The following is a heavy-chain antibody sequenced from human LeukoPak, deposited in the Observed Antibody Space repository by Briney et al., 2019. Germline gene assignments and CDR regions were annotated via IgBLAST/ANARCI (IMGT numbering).Heavy chain of an antibody. V-gene: IGHV3-49*03. CDR2: IRSKAYGGTT. J-gene: IGHJ4*02. D-gene: IGHD3-16*02. CDR3: TTTYDYVWGSYHNY. CDR1: GFTFGDYA. Sequence: GSLRLSCTASGFTFGDYAMSWFRQAPGKGLEWVGFIRSKAYGGTTEYAASVKGRFTISRDDSKNTLYLQMNSLKTEDTAVYFCTTTYDYVWGSYHNYWGQGTLVSVSS.